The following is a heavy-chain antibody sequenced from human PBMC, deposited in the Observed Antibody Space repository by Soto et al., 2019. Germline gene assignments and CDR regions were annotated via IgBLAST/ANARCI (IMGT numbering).Heavy chain of an antibody. D-gene: IGHD2-2*01. J-gene: IGHJ6*02. CDR3: ARFVRSCSATTCSARADV. Sequence: QVQLQESGPGLVKPSETLSLTCTVSGGFVNSDTHSWSWIRQTPGKRLEWIGFIYSCGSTKNPSLRSRVTMSVDTSKNQCSLELRSVIVADTAVYHCARFVRSCSATTCSARADVWGQGITVTVSS. CDR2: IYSCGST. CDR1: GGFVNSDTHS. V-gene: IGHV4-61*01.